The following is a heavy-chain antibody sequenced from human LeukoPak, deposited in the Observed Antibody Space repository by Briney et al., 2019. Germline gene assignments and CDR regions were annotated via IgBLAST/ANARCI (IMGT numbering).Heavy chain of an antibody. D-gene: IGHD3-22*01. Sequence: GGSLRLSCAASGFTFSSYEMNWVRQAPGKGLEWVSAISGSGGSTYYADSVKGRFTISRDNSKNTLYLQMNSLRAEDTAVYYCAKVQIGGYSSGYYSPVGADYWGQGTLVTVSS. V-gene: IGHV3-23*01. CDR3: AKVQIGGYSSGYYSPVGADY. J-gene: IGHJ4*02. CDR2: ISGSGGST. CDR1: GFTFSSYE.